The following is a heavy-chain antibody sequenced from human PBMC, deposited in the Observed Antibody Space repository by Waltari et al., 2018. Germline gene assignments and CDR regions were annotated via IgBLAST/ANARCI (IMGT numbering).Heavy chain of an antibody. CDR2: IYTSGST. CDR3: ARDHPSDFWSGYFAFDI. V-gene: IGHV4-61*02. D-gene: IGHD3-3*01. Sequence: QVQLQESGPGLVKPSQTLSLTCTVSGGSISSGSYYWSWLRQPAGKGLEWIGRIYTSGSTNYNPSLKSRVTISVDTSKNQFSLKLSSVTAADTAVYYCARDHPSDFWSGYFAFDIWGQGTMVTVSS. CDR1: GGSISSGSYY. J-gene: IGHJ3*02.